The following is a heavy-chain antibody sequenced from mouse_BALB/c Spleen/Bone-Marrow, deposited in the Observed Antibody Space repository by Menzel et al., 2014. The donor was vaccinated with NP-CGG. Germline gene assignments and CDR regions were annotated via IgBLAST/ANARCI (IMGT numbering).Heavy chain of an antibody. V-gene: IGHV2-2*02. J-gene: IGHJ3*01. CDR2: IWSGGST. Sequence: VMLVESGPGLVQPSQSLSITCAVSGFSLTSYGVHWVRQSPGKGLEWLGVIWSGGSTDYNAAFISRLSISKDNSKSQVFFKMNSLQANDTAIYYCARNAYYGNYGFAYWGQGTLVTVSA. CDR3: ARNAYYGNYGFAY. D-gene: IGHD2-10*01. CDR1: GFSLTSYG.